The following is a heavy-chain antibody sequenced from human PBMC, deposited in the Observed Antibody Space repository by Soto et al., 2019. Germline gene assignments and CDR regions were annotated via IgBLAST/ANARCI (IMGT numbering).Heavy chain of an antibody. CDR1: GFTFSSYA. V-gene: IGHV3-23*01. CDR3: AKDLLVGGYFDY. J-gene: IGHJ4*02. Sequence: EVQLLESGGGLVQPGGSLRLSCAASGFTFSSYAMSWVRQAPGKGLEWVSTISGGGGSTYYVDSVKGRFTISRDNSKNTLYLQMNSQRAEDTAVYYCAKDLLVGGYFDYWGQGTLVTVSS. D-gene: IGHD2-15*01. CDR2: ISGGGGST.